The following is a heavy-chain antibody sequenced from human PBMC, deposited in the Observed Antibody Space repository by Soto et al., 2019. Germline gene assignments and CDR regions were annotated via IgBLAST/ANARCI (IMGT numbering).Heavy chain of an antibody. D-gene: IGHD6-6*01. CDR3: ARPEYSSSSYGMDV. V-gene: IGHV3-48*02. Sequence: EVQLVESGGGLVQPGGSRRLSWAASGFTFSSYSMNWVRQAPGKGREWVSYISSSSSTIYYAASVKGRFTISRDNAKNSLYLQMNSLRDEDTAVYYCARPEYSSSSYGMDVWGQGTTVTVSS. J-gene: IGHJ6*02. CDR2: ISSSSSTI. CDR1: GFTFSSYS.